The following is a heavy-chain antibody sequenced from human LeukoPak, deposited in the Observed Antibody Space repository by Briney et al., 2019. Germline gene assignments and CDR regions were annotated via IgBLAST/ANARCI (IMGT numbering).Heavy chain of an antibody. CDR3: ARWYSSGRPPYYYGMDV. Sequence: GASVKVSCKASGYTFPSYFMHWVRQAPGQGLEWMGIINPTGGSTTYAQKFQGRVTMTRDTSISTAYMELSRLRSDDTAVYYCARWYSSGRPPYYYGMDVWGQGTTVTVSS. CDR1: GYTFPSYF. CDR2: INPTGGST. D-gene: IGHD6-19*01. V-gene: IGHV1-46*01. J-gene: IGHJ6*02.